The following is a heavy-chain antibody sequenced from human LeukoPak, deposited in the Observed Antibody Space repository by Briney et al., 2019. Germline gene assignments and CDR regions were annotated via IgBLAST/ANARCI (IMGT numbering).Heavy chain of an antibody. CDR1: GFTFSSYS. V-gene: IGHV3-21*04. CDR3: AKDGYYDSSGHDY. Sequence: AGGSLRLSCAASGFTFSSYSMNWVRQAPGKGLEWVSSISSSSSYIYYADSVKGRFTISRDNAKNSLYLQMNSLRAEDTALYYCAKDGYYDSSGHDYWGQGTLVTVSS. J-gene: IGHJ4*02. D-gene: IGHD3-22*01. CDR2: ISSSSSYI.